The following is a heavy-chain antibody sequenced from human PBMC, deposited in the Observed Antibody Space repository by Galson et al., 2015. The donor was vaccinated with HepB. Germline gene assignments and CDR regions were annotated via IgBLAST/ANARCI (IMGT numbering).Heavy chain of an antibody. CDR2: ISSSSSYT. V-gene: IGHV3-11*05. CDR3: TRVIFEEPPPLSYDSSGYFYFDY. D-gene: IGHD3-22*01. J-gene: IGHJ4*02. CDR1: GFTFSDYY. Sequence: SLRLSCAASGFTFSDYYMSWIRQAPGKGLEWVPYISSSSSYTNYADSVKGRFTISRDNAKNSLYLQMNSLRAEDTAVYYCTRVIFEEPPPLSYDSSGYFYFDYWGQGTLVTVSS.